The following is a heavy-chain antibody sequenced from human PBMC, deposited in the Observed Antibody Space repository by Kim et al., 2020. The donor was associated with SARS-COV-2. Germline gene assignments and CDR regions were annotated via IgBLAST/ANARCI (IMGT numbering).Heavy chain of an antibody. Sequence: ASVKVSCKASGYTFTSYGISWVRQAPGQGLEWMGWISAYNGNTNYAQKLQGRVTMTTDTSTSTAYMELRSLRSDDTAVYYCARGRLRGGITGTTYNWFDPWGQGTLVTVSS. J-gene: IGHJ5*02. CDR3: ARGRLRGGITGTTYNWFDP. D-gene: IGHD1-7*01. CDR1: GYTFTSYG. CDR2: ISAYNGNT. V-gene: IGHV1-18*04.